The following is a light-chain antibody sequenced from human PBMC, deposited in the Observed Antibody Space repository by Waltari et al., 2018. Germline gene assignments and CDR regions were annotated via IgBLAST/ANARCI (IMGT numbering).Light chain of an antibody. CDR3: QQSNNGPYT. CDR1: QKVEQY. CDR2: AAS. V-gene: IGKV1-39*01. J-gene: IGKJ2*01. Sequence: DIQMTQSPSSLSAFVGDRGTLTCRASQKVEQYLNWYQEKPGKAPKLLIYAASSLDTGVPARFSGSGSGTEFTLTINSLQSEDFATYYCQQSNNGPYTFGQGTKLEIK.